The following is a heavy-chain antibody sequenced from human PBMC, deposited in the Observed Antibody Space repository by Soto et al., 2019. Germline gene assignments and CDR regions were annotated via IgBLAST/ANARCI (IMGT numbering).Heavy chain of an antibody. J-gene: IGHJ1*01. V-gene: IGHV4-39*01. Sequence: KASETLSLTCTVSGGSISSSSYYWGWIRQPPGKGLEWIGSIYYSGSTYYNPSLKSRVTISVDTSKNQFSLKLSSVTAADTAVYYCARQNIHERGLQNWGQGTLVTVS. CDR3: ARQNIHERGLQN. D-gene: IGHD4-17*01. CDR1: GGSISSSSYY. CDR2: IYYSGST.